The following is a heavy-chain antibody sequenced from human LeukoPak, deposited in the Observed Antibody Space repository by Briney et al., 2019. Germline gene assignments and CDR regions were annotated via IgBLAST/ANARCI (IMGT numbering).Heavy chain of an antibody. D-gene: IGHD1-26*01. V-gene: IGHV3-11*04. Sequence: GGSLRLSCAASGFTFSDYYMSWIRQAPGKGLEWVSYISSSGSTIYYADSVKGRFTISRDNAKNTLYLQMNSLSAEDTAVYYCAREVSGSSYFDYWGQGTQVTVSS. CDR3: AREVSGSSYFDY. J-gene: IGHJ4*02. CDR2: ISSSGSTI. CDR1: GFTFSDYY.